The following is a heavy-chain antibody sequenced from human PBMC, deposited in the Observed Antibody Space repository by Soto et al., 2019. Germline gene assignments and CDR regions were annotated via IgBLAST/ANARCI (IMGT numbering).Heavy chain of an antibody. CDR2: IKQDGSEK. CDR3: GAAAAQYYFDY. V-gene: IGHV3-7*03. D-gene: IGHD6-13*01. J-gene: IGHJ4*02. CDR1: GFTFSSYW. Sequence: GGSLRLSCAASGFTFSSYWMSWVRQAPGKGLEWVANIKQDGSEKYYVDSVKGRFTISRDNAKNSLYLQMNSLRAEDTAVYYCGAAAAQYYFDYWGQGTLVTVSS.